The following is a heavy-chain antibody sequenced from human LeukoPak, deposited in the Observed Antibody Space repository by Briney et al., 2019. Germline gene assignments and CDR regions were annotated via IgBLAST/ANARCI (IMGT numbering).Heavy chain of an antibody. CDR3: ARGYNDFWNGYENAFDI. V-gene: IGHV4-39*07. CDR1: GGSISSSSYY. CDR2: MYYSGRA. Sequence: SETLSLTCTVSGGSISSSSYYWGWIRQPPGKGLQWIGSMYYSGRANYSPSLKRRATMSLDTSKNLFSLKLRFVTAADTAVYYCARGYNDFWNGYENAFDIWGQGTMVTVSS. J-gene: IGHJ3*02. D-gene: IGHD3-3*01.